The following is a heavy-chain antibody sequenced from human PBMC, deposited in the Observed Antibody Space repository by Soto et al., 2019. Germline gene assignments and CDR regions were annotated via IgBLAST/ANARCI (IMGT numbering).Heavy chain of an antibody. CDR2: INHSGST. CDR1: GGSFSGYY. D-gene: IGHD2-15*01. J-gene: IGHJ6*03. Sequence: SETLSLTCAVYGGSFSGYYWSWIRQPPGKGLEWIGEINHSGSTNYNPSLKSRVTISVDTSKNQFSLKLSSVTAADTAVYYCARGLRYCSGGSCSYVSGIESQNYYYYMDVWGKGTTVTVSS. V-gene: IGHV4-34*01. CDR3: ARGLRYCSGGSCSYVSGIESQNYYYYMDV.